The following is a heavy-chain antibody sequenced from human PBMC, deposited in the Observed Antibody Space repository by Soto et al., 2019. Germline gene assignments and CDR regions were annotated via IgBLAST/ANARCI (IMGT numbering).Heavy chain of an antibody. CDR3: ARGDYDYYFDH. Sequence: SDTLSLTCAVYGGSFSGYYWSWIRQPPGKGLEWIGEINHSGSTNYNPSLKSRVTISVDTSKNQFSLKLSSVTAADTAVYYCARGDYDYYFDHWGQGTLVTVSS. CDR2: INHSGST. J-gene: IGHJ4*02. CDR1: GGSFSGYY. V-gene: IGHV4-34*01. D-gene: IGHD4-17*01.